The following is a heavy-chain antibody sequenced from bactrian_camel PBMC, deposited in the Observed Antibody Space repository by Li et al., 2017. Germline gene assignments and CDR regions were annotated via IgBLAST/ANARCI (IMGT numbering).Heavy chain of an antibody. CDR2: IDIDGTT. J-gene: IGHJ6*01. D-gene: IGHD7*01. V-gene: IGHV3S53*01. CDR1: KYSTHC. Sequence: HVQLVESGGGSVQAGGSLRLSCGASKYSTHCMAWFRQAPGKEREGVAAIDIDGTTTYADSVKGRFTISQDKAKSTHYLQMNDLEPEDTAMYFCAADSRGDGNWLIMTQSFDSWGQGTQVTVS. CDR3: AADSRGDGNWLIMTQSFDS.